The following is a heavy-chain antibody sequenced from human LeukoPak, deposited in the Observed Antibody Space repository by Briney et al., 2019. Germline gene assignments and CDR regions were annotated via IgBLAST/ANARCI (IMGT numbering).Heavy chain of an antibody. CDR2: ISVRSNYR. CDR1: GYTFSDFS. CDR3: ARSGDYLGDYYYYYYMDV. V-gene: IGHV3-21*01. D-gene: IGHD4-17*01. J-gene: IGHJ6*03. Sequence: GGSLTLSCAASGYTFSDFSVNWVRQAPGKGLEWVSSISVRSNYRYYADSVRGRFTIPRDDARDSLFLQMNSLRAEDTAVYFCARSGDYLGDYYYYYYMDVWGKGTTVTVSS.